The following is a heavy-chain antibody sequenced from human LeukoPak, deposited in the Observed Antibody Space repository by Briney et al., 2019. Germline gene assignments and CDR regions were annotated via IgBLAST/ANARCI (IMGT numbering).Heavy chain of an antibody. CDR2: ISAYNGNT. CDR3: ARDQSEYSSSWYGY. V-gene: IGHV1-18*01. Sequence: ASVKVSCKASGYTFTSYGISWVRQAPGQGLEWMGWISAYNGNTNYAQKLQGRVTMTTDISTSTAYMELRSLRSDDTAVYYCARDQSEYSSSWYGYWGQGTLVTVSS. J-gene: IGHJ4*02. D-gene: IGHD6-13*01. CDR1: GYTFTSYG.